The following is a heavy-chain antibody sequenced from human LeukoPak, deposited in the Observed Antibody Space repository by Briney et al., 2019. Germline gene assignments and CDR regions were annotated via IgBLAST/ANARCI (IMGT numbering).Heavy chain of an antibody. V-gene: IGHV3-23*01. D-gene: IGHD3-22*01. J-gene: IGHJ3*02. CDR2: ITGGGNT. CDR1: GFTFRTYA. CDR3: AKDSSGYYFVGNDAFDI. Sequence: GGSLRLSCAASGFTFRTYAMTWVRQAPGKGLECVSGITGGGNTFYADSVRGRFTTSRDNSKNMLFLQLNSLRADDTAVYYCAKDSSGYYFVGNDAFDIWGQGTMVTVSS.